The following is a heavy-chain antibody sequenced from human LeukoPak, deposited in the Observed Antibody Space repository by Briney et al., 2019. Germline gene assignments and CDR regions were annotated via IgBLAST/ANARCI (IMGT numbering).Heavy chain of an antibody. CDR1: GGSISSYY. Sequence: SETLSLTCTVSGGSISSYYWSWIRQPPGKGLEGIGYIYTSGSTNYNPSLKSRVTISVDTSKNQFSLKLSSVTAADTAVYYCASVRCTNGVCRIDPWGQGTLVTVSS. CDR3: ASVRCTNGVCRIDP. J-gene: IGHJ5*02. V-gene: IGHV4-4*09. CDR2: IYTSGST. D-gene: IGHD2-8*01.